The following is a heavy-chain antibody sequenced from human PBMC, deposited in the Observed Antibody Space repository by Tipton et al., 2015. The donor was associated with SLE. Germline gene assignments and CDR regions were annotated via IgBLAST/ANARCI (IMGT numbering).Heavy chain of an antibody. D-gene: IGHD6-6*01. CDR1: GGSISSHY. CDR3: ARGSGQLVQRGAFDI. CDR2: IYYSGST. Sequence: TLSLTCAVYGGSISSHYWSWIRQPPGKGLEWIGYIYYSGSTNYNPSLKSRVTISVDTSKNQFSLKLSSVTAADTAVYYCARGSGQLVQRGAFDIWGQGTMVTVSS. J-gene: IGHJ3*02. V-gene: IGHV4-59*11.